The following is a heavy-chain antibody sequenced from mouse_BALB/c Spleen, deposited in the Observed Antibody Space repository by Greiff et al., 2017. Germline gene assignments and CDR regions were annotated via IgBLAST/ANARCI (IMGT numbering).Heavy chain of an antibody. Sequence: EVQVVESGGGLVQPGGSMKLSCVASGFTFSNYWMNWVRQSPEKGLEWVAEIRLKSNNYATHYAESVKGRFTISRDDSKSSVYLQMNNLRAEDTGIYYCTRDGNYVGWFAYWGQGTLVTVSA. CDR3: TRDGNYVGWFAY. V-gene: IGHV6-6*02. J-gene: IGHJ3*01. D-gene: IGHD2-1*01. CDR2: IRLKSNNYAT. CDR1: GFTFSNYW.